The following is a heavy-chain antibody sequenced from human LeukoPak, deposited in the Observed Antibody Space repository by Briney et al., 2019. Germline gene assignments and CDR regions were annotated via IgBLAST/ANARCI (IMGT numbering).Heavy chain of an antibody. Sequence: GGSLRLSCAASGFTFSSYAMSWVRQAPGKGLEWVSAISGSGGSTYYADSVKGRFTISRDNSKNTLYLQMNSLRAEDTAVYYCAKDPSYILLWFGELDYWGQGTLVTVSS. D-gene: IGHD3-10*01. J-gene: IGHJ4*02. V-gene: IGHV3-23*01. CDR2: ISGSGGST. CDR1: GFTFSSYA. CDR3: AKDPSYILLWFGELDY.